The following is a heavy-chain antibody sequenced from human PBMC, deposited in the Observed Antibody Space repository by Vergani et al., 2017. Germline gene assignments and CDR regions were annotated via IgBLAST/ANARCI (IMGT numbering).Heavy chain of an antibody. CDR1: GFTLSNYD. CDR3: AKHFRGWGIDY. Sequence: QVQLVESGGGVVQRGGSLRLSCATSGFTLSNYDMQCLRQGPGKGLEFVAFIQFAGSNQYNADSVKGRFTLSRDFSKNTLYLQMNRLRTDDTATYYCAKHFRGWGIDYWGRGTQFIVSS. V-gene: IGHV3-30*02. D-gene: IGHD3-16*01. CDR2: IQFAGSNQ. J-gene: IGHJ4*02.